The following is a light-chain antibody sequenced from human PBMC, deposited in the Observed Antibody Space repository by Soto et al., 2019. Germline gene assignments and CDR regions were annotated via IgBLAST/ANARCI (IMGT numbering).Light chain of an antibody. CDR3: QQYDTYSRT. Sequence: DIQMTQSPSSLSASVVDRVTITFRASQSISSWLAWYQQKPGKAPKLLMYDASSLERGVPSRFSGSGSGTEFTLTISSLQPDDFATYYCQQYDTYSRTFGQGTKVDIK. V-gene: IGKV1-5*01. CDR1: QSISSW. J-gene: IGKJ1*01. CDR2: DAS.